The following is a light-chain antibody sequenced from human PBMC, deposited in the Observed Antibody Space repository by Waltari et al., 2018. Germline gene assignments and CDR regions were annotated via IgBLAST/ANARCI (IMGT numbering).Light chain of an antibody. J-gene: IGLJ1*01. CDR1: SSDIGAFKY. V-gene: IGLV2-14*03. CDR2: NVS. CDR3: TAHGPGSATI. Sequence: QSAVTQPVSVSGSPGQSITLSCAGSSSDIGAFKYVSWYQQHPGDAPKVIIYNVSERPHGVSNAFSGSKSGNTASLTISGLQTEDEADYYCTAHGPGSATIFGTGTRVSVL.